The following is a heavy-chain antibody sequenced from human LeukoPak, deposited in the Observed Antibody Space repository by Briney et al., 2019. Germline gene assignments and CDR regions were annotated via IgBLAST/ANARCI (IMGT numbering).Heavy chain of an antibody. CDR3: ARLAVAGITSAGDAFDI. V-gene: IGHV1-2*04. Sequence: ASVKVSCKASGYTFTGYYMHWVRQAPGQGLEWMGWINPNSGGTNYAQKFQGWVTMTRDTSISTAYMELSRLRSDDTAVYYCARLAVAGITSAGDAFDIWSQGTMVTVSS. D-gene: IGHD6-19*01. CDR1: GYTFTGYY. CDR2: INPNSGGT. J-gene: IGHJ3*02.